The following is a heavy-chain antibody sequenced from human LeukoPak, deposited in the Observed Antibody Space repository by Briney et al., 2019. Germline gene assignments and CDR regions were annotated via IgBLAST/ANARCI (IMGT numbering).Heavy chain of an antibody. V-gene: IGHV3-21*01. J-gene: IGHJ3*02. CDR1: GFTFSSYE. CDR2: ISSSSIYI. D-gene: IGHD6-19*01. Sequence: GGSLRLSCAASGFTFSSYEMNWVRQAPGKGLEWVSSISSSSIYIYHADSLKGRFTISRSNAKNSLYLHIDSLRAEDTAVYYCARGRVGQWLVDAFDIWGQGTMVTVSS. CDR3: ARGRVGQWLVDAFDI.